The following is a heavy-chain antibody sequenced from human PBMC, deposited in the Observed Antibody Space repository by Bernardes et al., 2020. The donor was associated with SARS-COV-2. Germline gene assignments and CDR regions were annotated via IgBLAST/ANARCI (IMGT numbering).Heavy chain of an antibody. V-gene: IGHV4-34*01. D-gene: IGHD3-10*01. CDR1: RGSFSGCY. CDR3: ARGFRWVRDQGFFTRGPPESSYALDV. CDR2: INHSGST. J-gene: IGHJ6*02. Sequence: SQPLSLTCAVYRGSFSGCYWSWLRQPPGRGLEWIGEINHSGSTNYNPSLKSRVTISVDTTKNQFSLKLSSVTAADTAVYYCARGFRWVRDQGFFTRGPPESSYALDVWGQGTTVTVSS.